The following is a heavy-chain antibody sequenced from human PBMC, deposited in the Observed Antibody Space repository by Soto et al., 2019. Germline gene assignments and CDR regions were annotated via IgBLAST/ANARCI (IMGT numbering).Heavy chain of an antibody. J-gene: IGHJ4*02. D-gene: IGHD3-16*01. CDR2: IYHSGST. Sequence: QVQLQESGPGLVKPSGTLSLTCAVSNGSISSSNWWSWVRQPPGKGLEWLGEIYHSGSTNYSPSLKSRVTISVDKSKNQFSLKLSSVTAADTSVYYCASAGDQNSDYFDYWGQGTLVTVSS. CDR3: ASAGDQNSDYFDY. V-gene: IGHV4-4*02. CDR1: NGSISSSNW.